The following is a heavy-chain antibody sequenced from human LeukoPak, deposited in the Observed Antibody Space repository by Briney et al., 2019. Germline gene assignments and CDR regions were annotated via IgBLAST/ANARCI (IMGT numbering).Heavy chain of an antibody. CDR2: VHTSGTT. V-gene: IGHV4-4*07. J-gene: IGHJ3*01. CDR1: DDSITSYY. D-gene: IGHD5-18*01. Sequence: PSETLSLTCHVSDDSITSYYWTWIRQAPRKGLEWIGRVHTSGTTDYNPSLRSRVAMSIETPKNQFSLWLSSATAADTAVYYCARVGKRGFHFGYVRSDAFDVWGHGTMVAVSS. CDR3: ARVGKRGFHFGYVRSDAFDV.